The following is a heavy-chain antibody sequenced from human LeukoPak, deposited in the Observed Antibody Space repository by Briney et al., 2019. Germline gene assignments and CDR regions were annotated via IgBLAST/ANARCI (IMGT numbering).Heavy chain of an antibody. CDR2: INHSDGSK. CDR3: ARDDYGDY. J-gene: IGHJ4*02. Sequence: GASVTVSYMGSGYTFTNQFVEWVGQAAGRGVEGVGIINHSDGSKNYKQKFQGRGTMTRDTSTSTVYMEVSSLRSEDTAVYYCARDDYGDYWGQGTLVTVSS. V-gene: IGHV1-46*01. CDR1: GYTFTNQF.